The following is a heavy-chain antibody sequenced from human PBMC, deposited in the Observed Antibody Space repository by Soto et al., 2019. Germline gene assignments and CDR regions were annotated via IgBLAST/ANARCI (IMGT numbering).Heavy chain of an antibody. CDR2: IRSKAYGGST. CDR3: TRAPRYCSSTSCYSDY. V-gene: IGHV3-49*04. J-gene: IGHJ4*02. D-gene: IGHD2-2*01. Sequence: PGGSLRLSCTASGFTFGDYVMSWVRQAPGKGLEWVGFIRSKAYGGSTEYAASVKGRFTISRDDSKSIAYLQMNSLKTEDTAVYYCTRAPRYCSSTSCYSDYWGQGTLVTVSS. CDR1: GFTFGDYV.